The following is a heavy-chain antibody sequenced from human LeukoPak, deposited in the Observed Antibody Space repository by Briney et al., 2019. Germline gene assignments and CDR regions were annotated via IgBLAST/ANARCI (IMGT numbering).Heavy chain of an antibody. D-gene: IGHD2-2*01. CDR2: INTDGSST. CDR1: GFTFSSYW. CDR3: ARADYPLGVVPAARPPDY. Sequence: GGSLRLSCAASGFTFSSYWMHWVRQAPGKGLVWVSRINTDGSSTSYADSVKGRFTISRDNTKNTLYLQMNSLRAEDTAVYYCARADYPLGVVPAARPPDYWGQGTLVTVSS. V-gene: IGHV3-74*01. J-gene: IGHJ4*02.